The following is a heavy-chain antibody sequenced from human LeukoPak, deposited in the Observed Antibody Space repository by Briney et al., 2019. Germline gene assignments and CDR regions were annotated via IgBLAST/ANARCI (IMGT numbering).Heavy chain of an antibody. Sequence: ASVKFSCKASGYTFTSYGTTWVRQAPGQGLEWMGWISAYNGNTNYAQKVQGRVTMTTDTSTSTAYMELRSLRSDDTAVYYCARFKEVVAGETYYYYYGLALRGQVTTVTVSS. J-gene: IGHJ6*01. CDR1: GYTFTSYG. CDR2: ISAYNGNT. D-gene: IGHD2-15*01. CDR3: ARFKEVVAGETYYYYYGLAL. V-gene: IGHV1-18*01.